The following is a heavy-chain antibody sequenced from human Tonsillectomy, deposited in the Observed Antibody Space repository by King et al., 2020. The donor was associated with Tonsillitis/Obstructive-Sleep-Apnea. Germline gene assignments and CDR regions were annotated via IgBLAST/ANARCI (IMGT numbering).Heavy chain of an antibody. CDR2: MNPSGGST. V-gene: IGHV1-46*01. J-gene: IGHJ4*02. CDR1: GYTFTSYY. CDR3: ARENYGDGGAFDY. Sequence: QLVQSGAEVKKPGASVKVSCKASGYTFTSYYMHWGRQAPGQGLEWMGIMNPSGGSTSYAQKFQGIVTMTRDTSTSTVYMELSSLRSEDTAVYYCARENYGDGGAFDYWGQGTLVTVSS. D-gene: IGHD4-17*01.